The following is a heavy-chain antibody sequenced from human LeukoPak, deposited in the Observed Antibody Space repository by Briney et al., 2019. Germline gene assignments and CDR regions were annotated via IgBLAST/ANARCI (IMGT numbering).Heavy chain of an antibody. D-gene: IGHD3-9*01. CDR1: GGSMNSYY. Sequence: SETLSLTCSVSGGSMNSYYWSWIRQSPGKGLEWIGYIYYSGSTNYNPSLKSRVTVSVDTSKNQFSLKLSSVTAADTAVYYCARHVWLQPFDYWGQGTLVTVSS. CDR2: IYYSGST. V-gene: IGHV4-59*08. J-gene: IGHJ4*02. CDR3: ARHVWLQPFDY.